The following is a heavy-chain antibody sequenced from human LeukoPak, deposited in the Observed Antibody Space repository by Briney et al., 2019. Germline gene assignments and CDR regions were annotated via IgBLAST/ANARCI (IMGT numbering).Heavy chain of an antibody. CDR2: INHSGST. J-gene: IGHJ6*02. D-gene: IGHD3-10*01. Sequence: SETLSLTCAVYGGSFSGYYWSWIRQPPGKGLEWIGEINHSGSTNYNPSLKSRVTISVDTSKNQFSLKLSSVTAADTAVYYCARVPPRGSGSYYRYYCYGMDVWGQGTTVTVSS. V-gene: IGHV4-34*01. CDR3: ARVPPRGSGSYYRYYCYGMDV. CDR1: GGSFSGYY.